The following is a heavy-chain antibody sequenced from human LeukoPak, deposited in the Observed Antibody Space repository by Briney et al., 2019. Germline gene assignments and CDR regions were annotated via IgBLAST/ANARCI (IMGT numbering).Heavy chain of an antibody. Sequence: PSETLSLTCAVYGGSFSGYYWSWIRQPPGKGLEWIGEINHSGSTNYNPSLKSRVTISVDTSKNQFSLKLSSVTAADTAVYYCARVFTGVTTLLSWFDPWGQGTLVTVSS. D-gene: IGHD4-17*01. CDR3: ARVFTGVTTLLSWFDP. CDR1: GGSFSGYY. J-gene: IGHJ5*02. CDR2: INHSGST. V-gene: IGHV4-34*01.